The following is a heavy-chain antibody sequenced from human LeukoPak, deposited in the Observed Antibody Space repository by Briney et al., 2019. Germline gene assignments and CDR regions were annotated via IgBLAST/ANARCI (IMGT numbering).Heavy chain of an antibody. Sequence: GRSLRLSCVASGLTSNTYGMHWVRQAPGKGLEWVAGISKDGSSKDYADSVKGRFTNSRDNSKNTMYLQMNSLRVEDTAVYYCAKAAYCTSTSCHFSGYAQRPLDSWGQGTLVTVSS. CDR1: GLTSNTYG. CDR2: ISKDGSSK. CDR3: AKAAYCTSTSCHFSGYAQRPLDS. V-gene: IGHV3-30*18. J-gene: IGHJ4*02. D-gene: IGHD2-2*01.